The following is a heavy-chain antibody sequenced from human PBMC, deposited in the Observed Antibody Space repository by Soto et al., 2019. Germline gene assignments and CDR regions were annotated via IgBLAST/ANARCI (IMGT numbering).Heavy chain of an antibody. J-gene: IGHJ6*02. CDR3: ARRCSSTSCYGKPYGMDV. Sequence: QVQLVQSGAEVKKPGSSVKVSCKASGGTFSSYAISWVRQAPGQGLEWMGGIIPIFGTANYAQKFQGRVTITADESTSTDYMELSSMRSEDTAVYYCARRCSSTSCYGKPYGMDVWGQGTTVTVSS. V-gene: IGHV1-69*01. D-gene: IGHD2-2*01. CDR2: IIPIFGTA. CDR1: GGTFSSYA.